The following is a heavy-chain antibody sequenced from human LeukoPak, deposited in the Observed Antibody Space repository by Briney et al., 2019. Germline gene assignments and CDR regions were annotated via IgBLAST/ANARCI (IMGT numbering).Heavy chain of an antibody. CDR1: GFTFSSYW. J-gene: IGHJ6*03. CDR2: IKQDGSEK. Sequence: GGSLRLSCAASGFTFSSYWMSWVRQAPGKGLEWVANIKQDGSEKYYVDSVKGRFTISRDNAKNSLYLQMNSLRAEDTAVYYWARRDYYYYYYMDVWGKGTTVTVSS. V-gene: IGHV3-7*01. CDR3: ARRDYYYYYYMDV.